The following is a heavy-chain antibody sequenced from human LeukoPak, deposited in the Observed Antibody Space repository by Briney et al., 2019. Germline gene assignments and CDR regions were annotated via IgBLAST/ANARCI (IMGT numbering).Heavy chain of an antibody. CDR1: GYTFIGYY. V-gene: IGHV1-2*02. D-gene: IGHD4-23*01. CDR3: ARVLGRQQVVTGRY. CDR2: INPNSGGT. Sequence: ASVKASCKASGYTFIGYYIHWVRQAPGQGLEWMGWINPNSGGTNYAQNFQGRVTMTRDTSISTAYMELSRLRSDDTAVYYCARVLGRQQVVTGRYWGQGTLVTVSS. J-gene: IGHJ4*02.